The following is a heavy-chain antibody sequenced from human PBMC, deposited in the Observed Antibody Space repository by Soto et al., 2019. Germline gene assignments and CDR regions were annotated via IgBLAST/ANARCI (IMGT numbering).Heavy chain of an antibody. Sequence: PSQTLSXTCAISGDRVSSNSAAWNWIRQSPSRGLEWLGRTYYRSKWYNDYAVSVKSRITINPDTSKNQFSLQLNSVTPEDTAVYYCASGRAVAGLGDFDIWGQGTMVNVSS. CDR1: GDRVSSNSAA. CDR3: ASGRAVAGLGDFDI. V-gene: IGHV6-1*01. D-gene: IGHD6-19*01. J-gene: IGHJ3*02. CDR2: TYYRSKWYN.